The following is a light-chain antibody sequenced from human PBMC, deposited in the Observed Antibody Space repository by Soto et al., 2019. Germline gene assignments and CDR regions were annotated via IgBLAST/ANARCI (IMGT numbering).Light chain of an antibody. CDR3: QQYNSYPLT. CDR1: QGIRDE. V-gene: IGKV1-17*01. J-gene: IGKJ4*01. CDR2: AAS. Sequence: DIQMTQSPSSLSASVGDRVTITCRASQGIRDELGWYQQKPGKAPKRLIYAASGLQSGVPPRFSGSGSGTEFTLTISSLQPEDSATYYCQQYNSYPLTFGGGTKVEVK.